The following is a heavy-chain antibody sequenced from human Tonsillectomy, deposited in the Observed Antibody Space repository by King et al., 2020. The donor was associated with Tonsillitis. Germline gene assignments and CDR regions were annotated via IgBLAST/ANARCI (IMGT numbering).Heavy chain of an antibody. CDR1: GFTFSTYG. V-gene: IGHV3-30*02. D-gene: IGHD6-13*01. J-gene: IGHJ6*02. CDR3: AKAKSGVAAADYGMDV. CDR2: TRYDGSNK. Sequence: VQLVESGGGVVRPGGSLRLSCAASGFTFSTYGMHWVRQAPGKGLEWGAFTRYDGSNKYYAESVKGRFTISRDNSKNTLYLQMTSLRAEDTAVYYCAKAKSGVAAADYGMDVWGQGTTVTVSS.